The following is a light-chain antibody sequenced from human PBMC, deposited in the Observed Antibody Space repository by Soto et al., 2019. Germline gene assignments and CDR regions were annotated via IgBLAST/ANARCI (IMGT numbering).Light chain of an antibody. CDR3: QEYVTTPRP. Sequence: EIVLTQSPGILSLSPGARATLSCRASQTVAYTSLAWYRQRPGQAPRLLIYGTSTRATGTPDRFIGSGSGTAFTLAISKLAPEHFAVYYGQEYVTTPRPSGQGAPVEFE. J-gene: IGKJ1*01. CDR1: QTVAYTS. V-gene: IGKV3-20*01. CDR2: GTS.